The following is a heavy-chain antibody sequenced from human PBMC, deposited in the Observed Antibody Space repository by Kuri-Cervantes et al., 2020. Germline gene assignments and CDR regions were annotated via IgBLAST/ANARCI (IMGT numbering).Heavy chain of an antibody. CDR1: GFTFSNAW. J-gene: IGHJ5*02. CDR2: IKSKTDGGTT. Sequence: GGSLRLSCAASGFTFSNAWMSWVRQAPGKGLEWVGRIKSKTDGGTTDYAAPVKGRFTISRDDSKNTLYLQMNSLKTEDTAVYYCTSLSADIVARAWFDPWGQGTLVTVSS. D-gene: IGHD5-12*01. V-gene: IGHV3-15*01. CDR3: TSLSADIVARAWFDP.